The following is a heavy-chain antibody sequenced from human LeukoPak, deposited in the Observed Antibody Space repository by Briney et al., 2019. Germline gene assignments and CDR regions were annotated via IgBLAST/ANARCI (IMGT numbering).Heavy chain of an antibody. Sequence: ASVMVSCKSSGYTFTGYYMHWVRQAPGQGLEWMGWINPNSGGTNYAQNFQGRVTMTRDTSISTAFMELSRLRSDDTAVYSCARGGQSSGTYYFYYYGMDVWGQGTTVTVSS. CDR2: INPNSGGT. J-gene: IGHJ6*02. V-gene: IGHV1-2*02. CDR3: ARGGQSSGTYYFYYYGMDV. CDR1: GYTFTGYY. D-gene: IGHD3-10*01.